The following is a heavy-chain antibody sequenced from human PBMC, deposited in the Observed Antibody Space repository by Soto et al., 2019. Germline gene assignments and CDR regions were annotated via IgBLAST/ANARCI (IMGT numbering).Heavy chain of an antibody. J-gene: IGHJ4*02. Sequence: GASVKVSCKASGYTFTSYGISWVRQAPGQGLEWMGWISAYNGNTNYAQKLQGRVTMTTDTSTSTAYMELRSLRSDDTAVYYCARDNRASRHYDILTGPDYWGQGTLVTVSS. CDR3: ARDNRASRHYDILTGPDY. CDR2: ISAYNGNT. D-gene: IGHD3-9*01. V-gene: IGHV1-18*01. CDR1: GYTFTSYG.